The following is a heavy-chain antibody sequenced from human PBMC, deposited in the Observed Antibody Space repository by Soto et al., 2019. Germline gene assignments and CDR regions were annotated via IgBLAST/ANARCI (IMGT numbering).Heavy chain of an antibody. CDR1: GYSFTSYW. CDR2: IYPGDSDT. V-gene: IGHV5-51*01. Sequence: GESLKISCKGSGYSFTSYWIGWVRQMPGKGLEWMGIIYPGDSDTRYSPSFQGQVTISADKSISTAYLQWSSLKASDTAIYYCARHILQGRYYWNYVWFDTWGQGTPVTVSS. J-gene: IGHJ5*02. D-gene: IGHD1-7*01. CDR3: ARHILQGRYYWNYVWFDT.